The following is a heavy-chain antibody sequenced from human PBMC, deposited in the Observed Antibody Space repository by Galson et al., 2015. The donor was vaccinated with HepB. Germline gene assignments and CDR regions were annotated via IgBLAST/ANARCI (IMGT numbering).Heavy chain of an antibody. CDR1: GFTFSGSA. V-gene: IGHV3-73*01. CDR3: VRNPPLGAPLDY. D-gene: IGHD7-27*01. Sequence: SLRLSCAGSGFTFSGSAMHWVRQASGRGLEWVGRIGSKSDNYATAYTASVKGRFTISRDESKNTTYLQMNSLRAEDTAVYYCVRNPPLGAPLDYWGQGTLVTVSS. J-gene: IGHJ4*02. CDR2: IGSKSDNYAT.